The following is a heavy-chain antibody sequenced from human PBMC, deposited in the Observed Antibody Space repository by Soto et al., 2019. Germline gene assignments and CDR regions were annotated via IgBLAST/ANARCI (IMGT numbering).Heavy chain of an antibody. J-gene: IGHJ6*02. CDR1: GYTFTGYD. CDR2: INPNSGGT. Sequence: ASVKVSCKASGYTFTGYDMHWVRQAPGQGLEWMGWINPNSGGTNYAQKFQGWVTMTRDTSISTAYMELSRLRSDDTAVYYCARGGGRGDGADTAMVTVPFYYYGMDVWGQGTTVTVSS. CDR3: ARGGGRGDGADTAMVTVPFYYYGMDV. V-gene: IGHV1-2*04. D-gene: IGHD5-18*01.